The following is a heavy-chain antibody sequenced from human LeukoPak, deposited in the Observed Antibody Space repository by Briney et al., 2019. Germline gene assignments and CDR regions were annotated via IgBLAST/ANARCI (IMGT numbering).Heavy chain of an antibody. D-gene: IGHD1-26*01. V-gene: IGHV4-59*01. CDR1: GGSISSYY. CDR3: ARDDREIKGATTSAPDAFDI. Sequence: SETLSLTCTVSGGSISSYYWSWIRQPPGKGLEWIGYIYYSGSTNYNPSLKSRVTISVDTSKNQFSLKLSSVTAADTAVYYCARDDREIKGATTSAPDAFDIWGQGTMVTVSS. J-gene: IGHJ3*02. CDR2: IYYSGST.